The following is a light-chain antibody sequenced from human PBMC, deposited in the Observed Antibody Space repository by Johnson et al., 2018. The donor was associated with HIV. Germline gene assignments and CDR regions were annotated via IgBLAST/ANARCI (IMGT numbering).Light chain of an antibody. J-gene: IGLJ1*01. CDR3: GTWDSSLGV. Sequence: QSVLTQPPSVSAAPGQKVTISCSGRSSNIGSNSVSWYQQLPGTAPKLLIYENNKRPSGIPDRFSGSKSGPSATLGITGLQTRDKADYYCGTWDSSLGVFGTVTKVNVL. V-gene: IGLV1-51*02. CDR2: ENN. CDR1: SSNIGSNS.